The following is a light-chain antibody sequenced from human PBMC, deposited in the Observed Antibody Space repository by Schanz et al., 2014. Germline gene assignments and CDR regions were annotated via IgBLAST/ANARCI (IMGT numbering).Light chain of an antibody. CDR1: RSNIGADYD. J-gene: IGLJ3*02. CDR3: ATWDDSLNGWV. V-gene: IGLV1-40*01. Sequence: QSVLTQPPSVSGAPGQRVTISCAGSRSNIGADYDVHWYQQFPGTAPKLLIYGNNNRPSGVPDRFSGSKSGSSASLAISGLQSEDEADYCCATWDDSLNGWVFGGGTKLTVL. CDR2: GNN.